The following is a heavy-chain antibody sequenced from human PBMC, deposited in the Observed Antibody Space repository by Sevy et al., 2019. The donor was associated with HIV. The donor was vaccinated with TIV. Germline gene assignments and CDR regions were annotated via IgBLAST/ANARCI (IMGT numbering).Heavy chain of an antibody. CDR3: ARGPPDGSYDYFDY. CDR1: GFTFNNYN. Sequence: GGSLRLSCATSGFTFNNYNMNGVRQAPGKGLEWVSSVSGSSNYIYYAESVKGRFIISRDNTKNTLYLQMNSLRVDDTALYYCARGPPDGSYDYFDYWGQGTLVTVSS. D-gene: IGHD3-10*01. CDR2: VSGSSNYI. V-gene: IGHV3-21*06. J-gene: IGHJ4*02.